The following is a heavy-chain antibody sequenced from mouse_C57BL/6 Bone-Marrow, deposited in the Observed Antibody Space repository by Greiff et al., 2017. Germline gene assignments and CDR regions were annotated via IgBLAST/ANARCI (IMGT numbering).Heavy chain of an antibody. CDR2: INPNYGTT. J-gene: IGHJ3*01. CDR3: AKLGRFAY. V-gene: IGHV1-39*01. D-gene: IGHD4-1*01. Sequence: EVHLVESGPELVKPGASVKISCKASGYSFTDYNMNWVKQSNGKSLEWIGVINPNYGTTSYNQKFKGKTTLTVDQSSSTAYMQLNSLTSEDSAVYYCAKLGRFAYWGQGTLVTVSA. CDR1: GYSFTDYN.